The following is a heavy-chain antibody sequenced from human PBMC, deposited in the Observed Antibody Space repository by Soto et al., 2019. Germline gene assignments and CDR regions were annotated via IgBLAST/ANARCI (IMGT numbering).Heavy chain of an antibody. V-gene: IGHV3-7*01. D-gene: IGHD3-3*01. CDR1: GFTFSSYW. J-gene: IGHJ4*02. CDR2: IKQDGSEK. Sequence: GGSLRLSCAASGFTFSSYWMSWVRQAPGKGLEWVANIKQDGSEKYYVDSVKGRFTISRDNAKNSLYLQMNSLRAEDTAVYYCARDPYYDFWSGYYTGVGQDYWGQGTLVTVSS. CDR3: ARDPYYDFWSGYYTGVGQDY.